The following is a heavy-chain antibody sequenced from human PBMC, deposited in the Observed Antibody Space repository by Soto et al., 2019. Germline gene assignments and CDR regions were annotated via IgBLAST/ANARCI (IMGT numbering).Heavy chain of an antibody. CDR2: IIPIFGTA. J-gene: IGHJ6*02. CDR3: ARWYSSGWYGYYYYGMDV. Sequence: QVQLVQSGAEVKKPGSSVKVSCKASGGTFSSYAISWVRQAPGQGLEWMGGIIPIFGTANYAQKFQCRVTITADESTSTAYMELSSLRSEDTAVYYCARWYSSGWYGYYYYGMDVWGQGTTVTVSS. CDR1: GGTFSSYA. D-gene: IGHD6-19*01. V-gene: IGHV1-69*01.